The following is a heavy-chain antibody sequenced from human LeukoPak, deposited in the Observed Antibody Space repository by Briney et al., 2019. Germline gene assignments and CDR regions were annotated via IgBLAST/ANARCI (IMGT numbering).Heavy chain of an antibody. J-gene: IGHJ3*02. CDR1: GGSISSSNW. D-gene: IGHD6-13*01. V-gene: IGHV4-4*02. CDR2: IYHSGST. CDR3: ARDPFSYSSSWFLGDAFDI. Sequence: PSGTLSLTCAVSGGSISSSNWWSWVRQPPGKGLEWIGEIYHSGSTNYNPSLKSRVTISVDKSKNQFSLKLSSVTAADTAVYYCARDPFSYSSSWFLGDAFDIWGQGTMVTVSS.